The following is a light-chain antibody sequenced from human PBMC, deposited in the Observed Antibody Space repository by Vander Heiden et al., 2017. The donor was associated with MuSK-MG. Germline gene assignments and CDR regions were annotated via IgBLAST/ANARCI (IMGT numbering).Light chain of an antibody. CDR2: EVS. CDR1: SSDVGSYNL. Sequence: QSALTQPASVSGSPGQSITISCTGTSSDVGSYNLVSWYQQHPGKAPKLMIYEVSKRPSGVSNRFSGSKSGKKAYLTISGLQAEDESYYYCCSYAGTPRVFGTGTKVTVL. CDR3: CSYAGTPRV. V-gene: IGLV2-23*02. J-gene: IGLJ1*01.